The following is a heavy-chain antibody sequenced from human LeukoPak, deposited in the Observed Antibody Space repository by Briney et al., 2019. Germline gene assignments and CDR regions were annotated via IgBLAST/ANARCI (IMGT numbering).Heavy chain of an antibody. J-gene: IGHJ4*02. CDR3: AREVSSSWYDY. CDR1: AYSISSGYY. CDR2: IYHSGST. Sequence: SQTLSLTCAVSAYSISSGYYWGCIRQPPGKGLEWIGSIYHSGSTYYNPSLKSRVTISVDTSKNQFSLKLRCVAAADADVYYCAREVSSSWYDYWGQGTLVTVSS. D-gene: IGHD6-13*01. V-gene: IGHV4-38-2*02.